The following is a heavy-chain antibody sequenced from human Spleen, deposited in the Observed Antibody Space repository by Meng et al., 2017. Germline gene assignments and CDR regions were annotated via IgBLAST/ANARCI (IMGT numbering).Heavy chain of an antibody. Sequence: GGSLRLSCAASGFTFSRYDIHWVRQAPGKGLAWVAVVSYDGTNKYYADSVKGRFTISRDNSKNTLYLQMNSLRAEDTAVYYCARGGYCNGATCYCDYWGQGTLVTVSS. CDR1: GFTFSRYD. CDR3: ARGGYCNGATCYCDY. V-gene: IGHV3-30*04. D-gene: IGHD2-15*01. CDR2: VSYDGTNK. J-gene: IGHJ4*02.